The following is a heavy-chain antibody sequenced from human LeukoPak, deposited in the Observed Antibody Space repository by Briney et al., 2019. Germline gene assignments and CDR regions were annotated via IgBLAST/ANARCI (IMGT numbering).Heavy chain of an antibody. CDR1: EFTFGTHA. CDR3: ARLAAAGHSDF. CDR2: ISSNGRDA. D-gene: IGHD6-13*01. V-gene: IGHV3-64D*06. J-gene: IGHJ4*02. Sequence: GGSLRLSCSASEFTFGTHAMLWVRQAPGKGLEYVSAISSNGRDAYYAASVRGRFFISRVNSNNTLYLQMSSLRPEDTAMYYCARLAAAGHSDFWGQGALVAVSS.